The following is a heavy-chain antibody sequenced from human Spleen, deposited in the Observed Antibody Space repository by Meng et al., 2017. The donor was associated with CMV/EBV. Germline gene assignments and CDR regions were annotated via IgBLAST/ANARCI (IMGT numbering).Heavy chain of an antibody. CDR2: IYYSGST. V-gene: IGHV4-59*01. J-gene: IGHJ5*02. CDR3: ARIEYSSSWYWFDP. Sequence: PETLSLTCTVSDDSISSYYWSWIRLPPGKGLEWIGYIYYSGSTNYNPSLKSRVTISVDTSKNQFSLKLSSVTAADTAVYYCARIEYSSSWYWFDPWGQGALVTVSS. CDR1: DDSISSYY. D-gene: IGHD6-13*01.